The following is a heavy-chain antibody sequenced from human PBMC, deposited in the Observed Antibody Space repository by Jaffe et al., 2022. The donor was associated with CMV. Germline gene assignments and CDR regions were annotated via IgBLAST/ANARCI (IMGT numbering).Heavy chain of an antibody. CDR1: GFTFTSYA. Sequence: EVQLLESGGGSVQPGESLTLSCATSGFTFTSYALSWVRRAPGKGLEWVSSFNGGREGRTYYADSVKGRFTVSRDTSKNTLYLQMDALTADDTAVYYCAKHPQQLIGTSWFDPWGQGTQVTVSS. J-gene: IGHJ5*02. D-gene: IGHD1-1*01. V-gene: IGHV3-23*01. CDR2: FNGGREGRT. CDR3: AKHPQQLIGTSWFDP.